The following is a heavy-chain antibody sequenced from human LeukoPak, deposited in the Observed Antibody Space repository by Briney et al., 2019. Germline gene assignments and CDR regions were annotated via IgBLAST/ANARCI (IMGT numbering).Heavy chain of an antibody. CDR3: ARSSGRVHDY. CDR2: IGSDGSSA. D-gene: IGHD3-10*01. V-gene: IGHV3-74*01. J-gene: IGHJ4*02. Sequence: GGSLRLSCAASGFTFSSYWMHWVRQAPGEGLVWVSRIGSDGSSANYADSVKGRFTISRDNAKNTLYLQMNSLRAEDTAVYYCARSSGRVHDYWGQGTLVTVSS. CDR1: GFTFSSYW.